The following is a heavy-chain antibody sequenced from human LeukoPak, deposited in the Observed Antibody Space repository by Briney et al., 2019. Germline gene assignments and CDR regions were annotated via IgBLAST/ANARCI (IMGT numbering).Heavy chain of an antibody. CDR3: AKGSGYDTDFDY. CDR1: GFTFSTYV. CDR2: ISASGDNT. V-gene: IGHV3-23*01. Sequence: GGSLRLSCAASGFTFSTYVMSWVRQAPGKGLEWVSGISASGDNTYYADSVKGRFTISRDNSKNALHLQMNSLRAEDTAVYYCAKGSGYDTDFDYWGQGTLATVSS. D-gene: IGHD3-9*01. J-gene: IGHJ4*02.